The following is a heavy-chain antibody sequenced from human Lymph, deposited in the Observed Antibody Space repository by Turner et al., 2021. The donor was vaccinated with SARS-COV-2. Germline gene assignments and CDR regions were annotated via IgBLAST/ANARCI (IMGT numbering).Heavy chain of an antibody. CDR3: ARREWGGSLGHIDY. CDR2: IYPSDSDT. CDR1: GYSFTTYW. J-gene: IGHJ4*02. D-gene: IGHD3-3*01. V-gene: IGHV5-51*01. Sequence: EVQLVQSGAEVQKPGESLKISCRPSGYSFTTYWIGWVRQRPGKGLEWMGIIYPSDSDTRYSPSFQGQVTISADKSISTAYLQWSSLKASDTAMYYCARREWGGSLGHIDYWGQGTLVTVSS.